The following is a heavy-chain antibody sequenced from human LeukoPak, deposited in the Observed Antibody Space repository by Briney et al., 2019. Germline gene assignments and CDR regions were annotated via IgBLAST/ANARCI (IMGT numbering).Heavy chain of an antibody. V-gene: IGHV5-51*01. Sequence: GESLKISCKCSGYSFTSYWIGWVRQMPGKGLEWMGIIHHADSDTRYSPSFQGQVTISADKSITTAYLQWSSLKASDTAMYYCARGTSGWRFDSWSQGTLVSVSS. CDR2: IHHADSDT. CDR3: ARGTSGWRFDS. D-gene: IGHD6-19*01. CDR1: GYSFTSYW. J-gene: IGHJ4*02.